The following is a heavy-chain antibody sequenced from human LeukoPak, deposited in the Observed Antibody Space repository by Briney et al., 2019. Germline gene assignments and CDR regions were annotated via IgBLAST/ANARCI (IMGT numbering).Heavy chain of an antibody. Sequence: GGSLRLSCAASGFTFSSYSMNWVRQAPGKGLEWVSYISSSSSTIYYADSVKGRFTISRDNSKNTLYLQMNSLRAEDTAVYYCAKEGLVGATNYWGQGTLVTVSS. CDR3: AKEGLVGATNY. CDR2: ISSSSSTI. J-gene: IGHJ4*02. D-gene: IGHD1-26*01. CDR1: GFTFSSYS. V-gene: IGHV3-48*01.